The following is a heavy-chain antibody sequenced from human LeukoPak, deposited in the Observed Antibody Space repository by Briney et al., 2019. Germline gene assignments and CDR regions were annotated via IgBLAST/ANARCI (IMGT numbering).Heavy chain of an antibody. D-gene: IGHD4-17*01. CDR3: ARGGLYGDYRLDY. J-gene: IGHJ4*02. CDR2: ISYDGSNK. V-gene: IGHV3-30-3*01. Sequence: PGGSLRLPCAASGFTFSSYAMHWVRQAPGKGLEWVAVISYDGSNKYYADSVKGRFTISRDNSKNTLYLQMNSLRAEDTAVYYCARGGLYGDYRLDYWGQGTLVTVSS. CDR1: GFTFSSYA.